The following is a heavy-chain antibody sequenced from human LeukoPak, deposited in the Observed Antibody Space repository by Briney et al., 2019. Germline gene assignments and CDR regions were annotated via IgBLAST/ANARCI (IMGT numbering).Heavy chain of an antibody. CDR2: INAGNGNT. J-gene: IGHJ6*04. V-gene: IGHV1-3*01. CDR3: ARGSSSWYPPYYYGMDV. CDR1: GYTFTSYA. Sequence: EASVKVSCKASGYTFTSYAMHWVRQAPGQRLEWMGWINAGNGNTKYSQKFQGRVTITRDTSASTAYMELSSLRSEDTAVYYCARGSSSWYPPYYYGMDVWAKGPRSPSPQ. D-gene: IGHD6-13*01.